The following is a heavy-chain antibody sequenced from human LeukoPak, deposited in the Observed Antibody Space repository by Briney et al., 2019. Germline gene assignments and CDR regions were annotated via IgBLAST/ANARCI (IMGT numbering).Heavy chain of an antibody. CDR1: GGSINYDSHY. CDR2: IYYSGDT. Sequence: SETLSLTCTVSGGSINYDSHYWGWIRQPPGKGLEWIGSIYYSGDTYYNPSLKSRVTISVDTSKNQFSLKLSSVTAADTAVYYCARDCIWVTRGRFFDPWGQGTLVTVSS. J-gene: IGHJ5*02. D-gene: IGHD4-11*01. V-gene: IGHV4-39*07. CDR3: ARDCIWVTRGRFFDP.